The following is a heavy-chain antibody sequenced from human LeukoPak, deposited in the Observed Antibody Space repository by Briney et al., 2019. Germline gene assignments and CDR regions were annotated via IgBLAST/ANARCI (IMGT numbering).Heavy chain of an antibody. J-gene: IGHJ4*02. CDR1: GFDFSSYG. V-gene: IGHV3-66*01. Sequence: GGSLRLSCAASGFDFSSYGMHWVRQAPGKGLEWVSVITSGGSTYFADSVKGRFTVSRDNSKNTLSLQMNSLRVEDTAVYYCARDLISGPATHDSWGQGALVTVSS. D-gene: IGHD2-15*01. CDR3: ARDLISGPATHDS. CDR2: ITSGGST.